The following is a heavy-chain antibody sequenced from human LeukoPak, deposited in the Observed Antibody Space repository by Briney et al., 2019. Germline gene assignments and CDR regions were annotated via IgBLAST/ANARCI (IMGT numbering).Heavy chain of an antibody. D-gene: IGHD3-22*01. CDR1: GYTFTGYY. V-gene: IGHV1-2*02. CDR3: ARWHYYDSRGYRDGAEYFQH. CDR2: INPNSGDT. J-gene: IGHJ1*01. Sequence: ASVKVSCKASGYTFTGYYMHWVRQAPGQGLEWMGWINPNSGDTNYAQKFQGRVTMTRDTSISTAYMELSRLRSGDTAVYYCARWHYYDSRGYRDGAEYFQHWGQGTLVTVSS.